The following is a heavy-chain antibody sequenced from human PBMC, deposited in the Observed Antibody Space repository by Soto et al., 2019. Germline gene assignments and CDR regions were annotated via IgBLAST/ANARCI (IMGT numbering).Heavy chain of an antibody. CDR2: ISYDGSDK. V-gene: IGHV3-30-3*01. CDR1: GFTFSSYA. Sequence: GGSLRLSCASSGFTFSSYALHWVRQAPGKGLEWVALISYDGSDKDYADSVKGRFTISRDNSRNTLFLQMNSLRAEDTAVYYCARIFSGGGGYDHYYYYGMDVWGQGTTVTVSS. CDR3: ARIFSGGGGYDHYYYYGMDV. J-gene: IGHJ6*02. D-gene: IGHD5-12*01.